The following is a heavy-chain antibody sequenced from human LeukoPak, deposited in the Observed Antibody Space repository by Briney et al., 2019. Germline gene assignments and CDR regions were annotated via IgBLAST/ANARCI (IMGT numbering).Heavy chain of an antibody. J-gene: IGHJ3*02. D-gene: IGHD1-26*01. CDR3: ARGTERELLFDI. Sequence: GGSLRLSCAACGFTFSSYDMHWVRQATGKGLEWVSAIGTAGDTYYPGSVKGQFTISRENAKNSLYLQMNSLRAGDTAVYYCARGTERELLFDIWGQGTRVTVSS. V-gene: IGHV3-13*03. CDR1: GFTFSSYD. CDR2: IGTAGDT.